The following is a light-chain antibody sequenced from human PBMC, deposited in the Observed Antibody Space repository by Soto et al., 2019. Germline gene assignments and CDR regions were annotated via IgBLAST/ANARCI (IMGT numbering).Light chain of an antibody. J-gene: IGKJ1*01. CDR3: QQYYNYYRT. CDR1: QSISTW. Sequence: DIPMTQSPSTLSASVGDRVTITCRASQSISTWMAWYQQKPGKAPKILIYKASSLESGVPSRFSGSGSGTEFTLTISSLQPYDFATYYCQQYYNYYRTFGQGTKVEV. V-gene: IGKV1-5*03. CDR2: KAS.